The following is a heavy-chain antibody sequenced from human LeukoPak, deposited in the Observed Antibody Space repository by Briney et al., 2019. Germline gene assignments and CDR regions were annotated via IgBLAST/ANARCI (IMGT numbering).Heavy chain of an antibody. D-gene: IGHD1-26*01. CDR2: ISSSGSTI. J-gene: IGHJ4*02. CDR3: ASHTRTWELKDY. CDR1: GFTFSDYY. Sequence: GGSLRLSCAASGFTFSDYYMSWIRQAPGKGLEWVSYISSSGSTIYYADSVKGRFTISRDNAKNSLYLQMNSLRAEDTAVYYCASHTRTWELKDYWGQGTLVTVSS. V-gene: IGHV3-11*04.